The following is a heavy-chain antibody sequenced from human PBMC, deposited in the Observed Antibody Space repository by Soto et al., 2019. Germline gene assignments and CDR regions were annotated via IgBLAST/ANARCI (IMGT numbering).Heavy chain of an antibody. CDR1: GHLFNNHW. V-gene: IGHV5-51*01. J-gene: IGHJ5*02. D-gene: IGHD3-10*01. CDR2: IFTRDSET. Sequence: GESRKISCKGPGHLFNNHWIGWVRQTPGKGLEWMGLIFTRDSETKTSPSFQGHVSFSVDNSINTVYLQWTSLKTTDTGIYFCARGYFDSGHGYDLWGQGTLVTVSS. CDR3: ARGYFDSGHGYDL.